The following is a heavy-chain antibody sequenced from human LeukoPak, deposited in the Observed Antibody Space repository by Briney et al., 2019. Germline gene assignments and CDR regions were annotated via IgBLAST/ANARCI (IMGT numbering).Heavy chain of an antibody. J-gene: IGHJ4*02. CDR2: IYYSGST. V-gene: IGHV4-39*01. CDR1: GGSISSTTSY. Sequence: SETLSLTCAVSGGSISSTTSYWGWIRQPPGKGLEWIGRIYYSGSTFYNPSLKSRATISVDTSKNQLSLRLSSVTDADTAVYYCARHGSTDYFDYWGQGTLVTVSS. D-gene: IGHD2-2*03. CDR3: ARHGSTDYFDY.